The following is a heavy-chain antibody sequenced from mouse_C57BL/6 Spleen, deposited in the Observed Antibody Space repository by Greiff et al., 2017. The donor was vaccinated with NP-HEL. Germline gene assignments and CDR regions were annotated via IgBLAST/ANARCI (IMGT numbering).Heavy chain of an antibody. D-gene: IGHD1-3*01. J-gene: IGHJ2*01. V-gene: IGHV1-50*01. CDR3: ARGGRVDGDY. CDR1: GYTFTSYW. CDR2: IDPSDSYT. Sequence: QVQLQQPGAELVKPGASVKLSCKASGYTFTSYWMQWVKQRPGQGLEWIGEIDPSDSYTNYNQKFKGKATLTVDTSSSTAYMQLSSLTSEDSAVYYCARGGRVDGDYWGQGTTLTVSS.